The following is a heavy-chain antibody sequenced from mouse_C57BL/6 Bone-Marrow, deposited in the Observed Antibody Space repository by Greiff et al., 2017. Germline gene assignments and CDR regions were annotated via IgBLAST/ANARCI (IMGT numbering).Heavy chain of an antibody. CDR2: INPNNGGT. CDR3: ARADYYSNYEFAY. V-gene: IGHV1-26*01. D-gene: IGHD2-5*01. CDR1: GYTFTDYY. Sequence: VQLQQSGPELVKPGASVKISCKASGYTFTDYYMNWVKQSHGKSLEWIGEINPNNGGTSYNQKFKGKATLTVDKSSSTAYMELRSLTSEDSAVYYCARADYYSNYEFAYWGQGTLVTVSA. J-gene: IGHJ3*01.